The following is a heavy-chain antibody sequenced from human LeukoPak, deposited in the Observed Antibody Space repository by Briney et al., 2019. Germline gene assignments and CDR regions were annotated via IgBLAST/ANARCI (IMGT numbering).Heavy chain of an antibody. D-gene: IGHD4-17*01. CDR1: GASVSNYY. CDR3: ARGPDYGDHQRPDYYYFGMDV. V-gene: IGHV4-59*02. J-gene: IGHJ6*04. CDR2: IFYSGST. Sequence: SETLSLTCTVSGASVSNYYWTWIRQPPGKGLEWIGYIFYSGSTNFNPSLKSRVTMSVDTSKNQFSLKLSSVTAADTAVYHCARGPDYGDHQRPDYYYFGMDVWGKGTTVTVSS.